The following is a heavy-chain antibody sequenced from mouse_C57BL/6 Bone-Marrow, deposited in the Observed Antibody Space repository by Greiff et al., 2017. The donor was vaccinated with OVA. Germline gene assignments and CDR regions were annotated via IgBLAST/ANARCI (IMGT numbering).Heavy chain of an antibody. CDR3: ARGDYGSSYWYFDV. J-gene: IGHJ1*03. CDR2: INPNNGGT. D-gene: IGHD1-1*01. Sequence: LVEPGASVKIPCKASGYTFTDYNMDWVKQSHGKSLEWIGDINPNNGGTIYNQKFKGKATLTVDKSSSTAYMELRSLTSEDTAVYYCARGDYGSSYWYFDVWGTGTTVTVSS. V-gene: IGHV1-18*01. CDR1: GYTFTDYN.